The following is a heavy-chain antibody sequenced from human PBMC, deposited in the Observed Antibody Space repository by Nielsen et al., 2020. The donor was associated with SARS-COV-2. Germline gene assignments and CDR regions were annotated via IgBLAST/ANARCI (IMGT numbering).Heavy chain of an antibody. CDR1: GYTFTTYA. D-gene: IGHD5-18*01. Sequence: ASVKVSCKAFGYTFTTYAMAWVRQAPGQGLEWMGWISAYNGNTNYAQKLQGRVTMTTDTSTSTAYMELRSLRSDDTAVYYCARDPGLLQLWLPIFDYWGQGTLVTVSS. J-gene: IGHJ4*02. CDR2: ISAYNGNT. CDR3: ARDPGLLQLWLPIFDY. V-gene: IGHV1-18*01.